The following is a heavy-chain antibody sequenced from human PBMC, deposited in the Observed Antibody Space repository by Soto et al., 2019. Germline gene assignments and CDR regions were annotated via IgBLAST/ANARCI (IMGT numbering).Heavy chain of an antibody. CDR1: GFTFSSYD. Sequence: EVQLVESGGGLVQPGGSLRLSCAASGFTFSSYDMHWVRQATGKGLEWVSAIGTAGDTYYPGSVKGRFTISRENAKNSLYLQMNSRRAEDTAVYYCARSPGSGSYYFGFDYWGQGTLVTVSS. CDR3: ARSPGSGSYYFGFDY. D-gene: IGHD1-26*01. J-gene: IGHJ4*02. V-gene: IGHV3-13*01. CDR2: IGTAGDT.